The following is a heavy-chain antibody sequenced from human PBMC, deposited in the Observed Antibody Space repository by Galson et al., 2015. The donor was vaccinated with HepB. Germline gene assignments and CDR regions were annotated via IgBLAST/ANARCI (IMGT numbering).Heavy chain of an antibody. J-gene: IGHJ4*02. V-gene: IGHV3-30*18. CDR3: AKERRDNWNPGDV. D-gene: IGHD1-20*01. CDR1: GFSFSTYG. CDR2: ISSDGRDI. Sequence: SLRLSCAASGFSFSTYGMHWVRQALGKGLEWVAVISSDGRDIYYGNSVKGRFTISRDNSKNTLYLQMNSLTPEDTAVYFCAKERRDNWNPGDVWGQGTLVTVSS.